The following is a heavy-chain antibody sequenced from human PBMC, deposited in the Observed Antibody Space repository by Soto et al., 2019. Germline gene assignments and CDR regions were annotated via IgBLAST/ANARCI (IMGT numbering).Heavy chain of an antibody. J-gene: IGHJ6*02. D-gene: IGHD3-10*01. CDR3: CRYGSGSRGYYFYGMGV. CDR2: INDSGST. CDR1: GGSLSGYY. Sequence: QVQLQQSGAGLLKPSETLSLTCVVYGGSLSGYYWGWIRQPPGKGLEWIGEINDSGSTSYNPSLKSRVTISGDTSKNEFSLKQTSVTAADTALYYCCRYGSGSRGYYFYGMGVWGQGTTVTVSS. V-gene: IGHV4-34*01.